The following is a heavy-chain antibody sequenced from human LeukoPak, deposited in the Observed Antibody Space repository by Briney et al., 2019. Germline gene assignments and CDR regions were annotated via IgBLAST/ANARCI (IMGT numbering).Heavy chain of an antibody. Sequence: GGSLRLSCAASGITVSSNHMSWVRQAPGKGLEWVANIKQGGSEKYYVDSVKGRFTISRDDAKSSLYLQMNSLRAEDTAVYYCARGVISNWDYLYFDYWGQGALATVSS. CDR2: IKQGGSEK. CDR3: ARGVISNWDYLYFDY. V-gene: IGHV3-7*01. J-gene: IGHJ4*02. CDR1: GITVSSNH. D-gene: IGHD1-7*01.